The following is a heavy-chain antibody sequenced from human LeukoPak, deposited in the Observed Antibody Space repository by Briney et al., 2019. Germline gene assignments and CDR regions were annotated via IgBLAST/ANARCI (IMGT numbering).Heavy chain of an antibody. CDR3: ARVAGSYRRFDY. Sequence: PSETLFLTCTVSGGSISSGGYYWSWIRQHPGKGLEWIGYIYYSGSTYYNPSLKSRVTISVDTSKNQFSLKLSSVTAADTAVYYCARVAGSYRRFDYWGQGTLVTVSS. D-gene: IGHD1-26*01. V-gene: IGHV4-31*03. CDR1: GGSISSGGYY. J-gene: IGHJ4*02. CDR2: IYYSGST.